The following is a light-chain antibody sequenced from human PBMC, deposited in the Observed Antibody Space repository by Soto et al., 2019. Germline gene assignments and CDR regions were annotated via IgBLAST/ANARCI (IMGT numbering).Light chain of an antibody. CDR3: QQYNNWPPL. CDR2: GAF. J-gene: IGKJ2*01. CDR1: QSLSTD. V-gene: IGKV3-15*01. Sequence: EIVMTQSPATLSVSPGERATLSCRASQSLSTDLAWYQQKPGQSPRLLIYGAFTRAPGIPARFSGSGSGTEFTLTISSLQSEDFAIYYCQQYNNWPPLFGQGTKLEIK.